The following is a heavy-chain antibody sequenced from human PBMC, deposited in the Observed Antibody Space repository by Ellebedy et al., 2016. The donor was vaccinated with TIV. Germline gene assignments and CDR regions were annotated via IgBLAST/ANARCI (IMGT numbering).Heavy chain of an antibody. D-gene: IGHD3-10*01. CDR2: INPNSGGT. Sequence: ASVKVSCKASGYTFTGYYMHWVRQAPGQGLEWMGWINPNSGGTNYAQKFQGRVTMTRDTSISTAYMELSRLRSDDTAVYYCARDFYGSGTFNLPGYWGQGTLVTVSS. CDR1: GYTFTGYY. J-gene: IGHJ4*02. CDR3: ARDFYGSGTFNLPGY. V-gene: IGHV1-2*02.